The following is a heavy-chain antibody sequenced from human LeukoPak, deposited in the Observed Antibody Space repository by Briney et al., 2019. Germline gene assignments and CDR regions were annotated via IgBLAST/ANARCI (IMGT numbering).Heavy chain of an antibody. CDR1: GFTFSSYW. D-gene: IGHD6-6*01. J-gene: IGHJ4*02. Sequence: GGSLRLSCAASGFTFSSYWMHWVRQAPGKGLVWVSRINSDGSSTSYADSVRGRFSITRDNAKNTLYLQMNSLRAEDTAVYYCARGLSGYASSLGYWGQGTLVTVSA. CDR2: INSDGSST. CDR3: ARGLSGYASSLGY. V-gene: IGHV3-74*01.